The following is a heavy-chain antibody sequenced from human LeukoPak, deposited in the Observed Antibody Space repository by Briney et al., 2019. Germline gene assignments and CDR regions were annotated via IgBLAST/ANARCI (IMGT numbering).Heavy chain of an antibody. V-gene: IGHV3-48*04. Sequence: PGGSLRLSCAASGFTFSSYSMNWVRQAPGKGLEWVSYISSSSSTIYYADSVKGRFTISRDNAKNSLYLQMNSLRAEDTAVYYCARDLHLGATVTLHWYFDLWGRGTLVTVSS. J-gene: IGHJ2*01. D-gene: IGHD4-17*01. CDR2: ISSSSSTI. CDR1: GFTFSSYS. CDR3: ARDLHLGATVTLHWYFDL.